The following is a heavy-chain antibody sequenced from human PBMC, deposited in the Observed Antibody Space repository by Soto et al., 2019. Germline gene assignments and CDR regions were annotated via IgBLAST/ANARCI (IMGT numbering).Heavy chain of an antibody. CDR3: ARDRGSIAAAGKYYYYYYGMDV. CDR2: IYYSGST. V-gene: IGHV4-61*08. Sequence: PSETLSLTCTVSGGSISSGGYYWSWIRQPPEKGLERIGYIYYSGSTNYNPSLKSRVTISVDTSKNQFSLKLSSVTAADTAVYYCARDRGSIAAAGKYYYYYYGMDVWGQGTTVTVSS. CDR1: GGSISSGGYY. J-gene: IGHJ6*02. D-gene: IGHD6-13*01.